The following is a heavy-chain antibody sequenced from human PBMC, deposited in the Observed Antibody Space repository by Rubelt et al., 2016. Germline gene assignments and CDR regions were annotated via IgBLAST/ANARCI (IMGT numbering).Heavy chain of an antibody. J-gene: IGHJ4*02. CDR3: ARDPSSWQGWLL. CDR2: INTNTGNP. Sequence: QVQLVQSGSELKKPGASVKVSCKASGYTFTSYAMNWVRQAPGQGLEWMGWINTNTGNPTYAKGWTGRCVLSLTTSVSTTYLQISSLKAEDTAVYDCARDPSSWQGWLLWGQGTRVTVSS. CDR1: GYTFTSYA. V-gene: IGHV7-4-1*02. D-gene: IGHD6-13*01.